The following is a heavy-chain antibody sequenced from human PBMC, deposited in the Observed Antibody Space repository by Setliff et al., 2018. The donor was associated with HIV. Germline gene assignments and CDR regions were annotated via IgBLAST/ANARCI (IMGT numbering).Heavy chain of an antibody. CDR3: ANRLRGYNKWYYFDY. D-gene: IGHD1-1*01. Sequence: GGSLRLSCAANGFSFSSYAMSWVRQAPGKGLEWVSGIGGSGGSTYYADSVKGRFTISRDYSKNMVYLQVSSLRAEDSAVYYCANRLRGYNKWYYFDYWGQGTLVTVSS. CDR2: IGGSGGST. J-gene: IGHJ4*02. V-gene: IGHV3-23*01. CDR1: GFSFSSYA.